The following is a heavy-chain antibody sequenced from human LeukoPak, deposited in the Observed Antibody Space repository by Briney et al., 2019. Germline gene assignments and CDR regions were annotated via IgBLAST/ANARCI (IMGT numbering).Heavy chain of an antibody. Sequence: SETLSLTCAVYGGSFSGYYWSWIRQPPGKGLEWIGEINHSGSTYYNPSLKSRVTISVDTSKNQFSLKLSSVTAADTAVYYCARHGTVSMVRGVIKYWGQGTLVTVSS. CDR3: ARHGTVSMVRGVIKY. D-gene: IGHD3-10*01. CDR1: GGSFSGYY. J-gene: IGHJ4*02. V-gene: IGHV4-34*01. CDR2: INHSGST.